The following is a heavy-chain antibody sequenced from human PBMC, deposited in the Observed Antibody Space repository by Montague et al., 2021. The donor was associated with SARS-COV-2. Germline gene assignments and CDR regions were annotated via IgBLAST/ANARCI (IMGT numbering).Heavy chain of an antibody. Sequence: SETLSLTCTVSGGSITDYSWTWIRQPPGKALEWIGYVFKSGGTSYNPSLKSRVTMSVDTSKSHFSLRLTSVTAADTAVYYCARHIEKEGTYYYYYGMDVWGQGTTVTVSS. CDR2: VFKSGGT. V-gene: IGHV4-59*08. CDR3: ARHIEKEGTYYYYYGMDV. J-gene: IGHJ6*02. D-gene: IGHD2-15*01. CDR1: GGSITDYS.